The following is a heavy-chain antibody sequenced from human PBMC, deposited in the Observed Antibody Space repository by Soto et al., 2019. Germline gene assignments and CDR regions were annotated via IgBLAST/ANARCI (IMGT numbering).Heavy chain of an antibody. Sequence: GESLKISCKTSVYSFSSYWIVWVRQKPGKGLEWMGVIYPSDSKVKYNPSVQGQVTMSADKSISTTYLQWSSLKASDTAKYFCARGNIANFFEPWGQGTPVTVSS. J-gene: IGHJ5*02. CDR1: VYSFSSYW. CDR3: ARGNIANFFEP. V-gene: IGHV5-51*01. CDR2: IYPSDSKV. D-gene: IGHD3-16*02.